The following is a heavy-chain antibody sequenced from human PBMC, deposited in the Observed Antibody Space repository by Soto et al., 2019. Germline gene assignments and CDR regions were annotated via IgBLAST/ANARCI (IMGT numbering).Heavy chain of an antibody. Sequence: KPSETLSLTXTVSGGSISSEGYYWSWFRQLPGKGLEWIGDIYYSGTTYHNPSLRSRLTISGDASKNQFSLKLSSVTAADTALFYCARGRGDSYGPDSFDYWGQGTLVTVSS. CDR2: IYYSGTT. J-gene: IGHJ4*02. D-gene: IGHD5-18*01. CDR1: GGSISSEGYY. V-gene: IGHV4-31*02. CDR3: ARGRGDSYGPDSFDY.